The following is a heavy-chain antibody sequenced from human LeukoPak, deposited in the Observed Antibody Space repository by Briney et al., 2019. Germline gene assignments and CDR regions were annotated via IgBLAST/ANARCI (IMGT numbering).Heavy chain of an antibody. D-gene: IGHD5-24*01. CDR1: GFTVRSVGYY. CDR2: RDYTGSN. Sequence: SETLSLTCTVSGFTVRSVGYYWNGIRKHPGRGLELIGYRDYTGSNNYNPSLKSRVTISTDTSKNQISLKLTSLTAADAAEYYCATQRDGYYNDAFDMWGQGTLVIVSS. CDR3: ATQRDGYYNDAFDM. J-gene: IGHJ3*02. V-gene: IGHV4-31*03.